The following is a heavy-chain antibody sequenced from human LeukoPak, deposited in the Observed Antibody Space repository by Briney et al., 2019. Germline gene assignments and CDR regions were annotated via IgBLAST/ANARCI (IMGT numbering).Heavy chain of an antibody. CDR2: IYYSGST. CDR3: ARARRLYFFDY. CDR1: GGSVSSGDYY. D-gene: IGHD3-9*01. V-gene: IGHV4-30-4*01. Sequence: PSQTLSLTCTVSGGSVSSGDYYWSWIRQPPGKGLEWIGYIYYSGSTYYNPSLKSRVTISVDTSKNQFSLKLSSVTAADTAVYYCARARRLYFFDYWGQGTLVTVSS. J-gene: IGHJ4*02.